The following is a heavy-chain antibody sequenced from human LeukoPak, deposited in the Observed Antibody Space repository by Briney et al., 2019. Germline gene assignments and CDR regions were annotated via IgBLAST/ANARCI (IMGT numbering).Heavy chain of an antibody. Sequence: ASVKVSCKASGYSFASYGINWVRQAPGQGLEWMGWINPNSDGTNYAQKFQGRVTMTRDTSITTAYMELSRLRSDDTAVYYCARDPRYSGYPDYRGQGTLVTVSS. CDR1: GYSFASYG. CDR3: ARDPRYSGYPDY. D-gene: IGHD5-12*01. CDR2: INPNSDGT. V-gene: IGHV1-2*02. J-gene: IGHJ4*02.